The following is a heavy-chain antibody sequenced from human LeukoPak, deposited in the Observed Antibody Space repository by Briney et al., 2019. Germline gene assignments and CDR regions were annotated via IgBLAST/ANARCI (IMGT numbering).Heavy chain of an antibody. V-gene: IGHV3-30*18. J-gene: IGHJ4*02. CDR1: GFTFGNYA. D-gene: IGHD3-22*01. CDR2: ISYDGSNK. Sequence: GGSLRLSCAASGFTFGNYAMHWVRQAPGKGLEWVALISYDGSNKYSADSVKGRFTISRDNSKNTLYLQMNSLRAEDTAVYYCANARGRITMTLDYWGQGTLVTVSS. CDR3: ANARGRITMTLDY.